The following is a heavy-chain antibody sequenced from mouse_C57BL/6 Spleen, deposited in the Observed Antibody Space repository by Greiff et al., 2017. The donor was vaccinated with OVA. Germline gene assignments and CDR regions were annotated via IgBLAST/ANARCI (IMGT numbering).Heavy chain of an antibody. J-gene: IGHJ3*01. Sequence: EVQWVESGGGLVKPGGSLKLSCAASGFTFSSYAMSWVRQTPEKRLEWVATISDGGSYTYYPDNVKGRFTISRDNAKNNLYLQMSHLKSEDTAMYYCASDYYGTPFAYWGQGTLVTVSA. V-gene: IGHV5-4*01. CDR3: ASDYYGTPFAY. D-gene: IGHD1-1*01. CDR1: GFTFSSYA. CDR2: ISDGGSYT.